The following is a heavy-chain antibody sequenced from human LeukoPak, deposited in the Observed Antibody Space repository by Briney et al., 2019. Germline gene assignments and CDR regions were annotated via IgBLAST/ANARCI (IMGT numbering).Heavy chain of an antibody. CDR2: ISYDGSNK. Sequence: GGSLRLSCAASGFTFSSYAMHWVRQAPGKGLEWVAVISYDGSNKYYADSVKGRFTISRDNSKNTLYLQMNSLRAEDTAVYYCARSKDGYGSGSYQYYYYYYYMDVWGKGTTVTVSS. J-gene: IGHJ6*03. V-gene: IGHV3-30*04. CDR3: ARSKDGYGSGSYQYYYYYYYMDV. D-gene: IGHD3-10*01. CDR1: GFTFSSYA.